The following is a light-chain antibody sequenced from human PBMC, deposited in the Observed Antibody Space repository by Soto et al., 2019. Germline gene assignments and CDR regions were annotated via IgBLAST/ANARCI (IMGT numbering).Light chain of an antibody. J-gene: IGKJ2*01. CDR3: QQYIEWPYT. Sequence: ERVMTQSPATLSVSPGERATLSCRASQSVSNKLAWYQEKPGQAPRLHIYEGSTRASGIPARFSGSGSGTDFTLIISSLQSEDFAVYYCQQYIEWPYTFGQGTNLEIK. CDR1: QSVSNK. V-gene: IGKV3-15*01. CDR2: EGS.